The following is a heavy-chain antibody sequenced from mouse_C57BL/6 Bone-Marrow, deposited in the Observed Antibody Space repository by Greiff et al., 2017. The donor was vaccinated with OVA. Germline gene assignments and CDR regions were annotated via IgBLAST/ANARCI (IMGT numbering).Heavy chain of an antibody. CDR1: GFTFSSYA. CDR2: ISSGGDYI. J-gene: IGHJ3*01. CDR3: TREPPWFAY. Sequence: EVNVVESGEGLVKPGGSLKLSCAASGFTFSSYAMSWVRQTPEKRLEWVAYISSGGDYIYYADTVKGRFTISRDNARNTLYLQMSSLKSEDTAMYYCTREPPWFAYWGQGTLVTVSA. V-gene: IGHV5-9-1*02.